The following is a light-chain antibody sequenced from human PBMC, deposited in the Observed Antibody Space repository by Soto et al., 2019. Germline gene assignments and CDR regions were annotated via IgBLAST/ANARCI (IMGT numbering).Light chain of an antibody. CDR3: QRGDT. CDR2: DAS. CDR1: QSVSSN. Sequence: EIVLTQSPATLSLSPGERATLSCRASQSVSSNLAWNQQKPGQAPRLLIYDASNRATGIPARFSGSGSGTDFTLTISSLEPEDFAVYYCQRGDTFGQGTRLEIK. J-gene: IGKJ5*01. V-gene: IGKV3-11*01.